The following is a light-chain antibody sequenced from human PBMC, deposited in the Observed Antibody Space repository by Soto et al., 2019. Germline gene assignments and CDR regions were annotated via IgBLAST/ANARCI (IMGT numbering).Light chain of an antibody. V-gene: IGLV2-14*01. J-gene: IGLJ1*01. CDR2: EVS. CDR3: SSYTTSSTWV. CDR1: SSDVGIYNY. Sequence: QSVLTQPASVSGSPGQSIAISCTGSSSDVGIYNYVSWYQQHPGKVPKLIIYEVSNRPSGVSNRFSGSKSGNTASLTISGLQAEDEADYYCSSYTTSSTWVFGTGTKLTVL.